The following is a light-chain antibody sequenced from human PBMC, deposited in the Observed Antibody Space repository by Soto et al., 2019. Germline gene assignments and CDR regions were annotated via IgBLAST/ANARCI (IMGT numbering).Light chain of an antibody. Sequence: DLQMTQSPSTLSASVGDRVTFTCRATQSISNLLAWYQQKPGKAPKLLIYDASTSETGVPTRFSGSGSGTEFTLTISSLQPDDFATYYCQQYSTYFPWAFGQGTKVEMK. CDR1: QSISNL. CDR3: QQYSTYFPWA. CDR2: DAS. J-gene: IGKJ1*01. V-gene: IGKV1-5*01.